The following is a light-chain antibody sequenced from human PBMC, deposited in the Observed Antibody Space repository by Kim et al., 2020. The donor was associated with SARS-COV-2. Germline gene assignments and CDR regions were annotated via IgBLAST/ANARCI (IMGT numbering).Light chain of an antibody. V-gene: IGKV3-20*01. J-gene: IGKJ2*01. CDR2: GAS. Sequence: LSPGERATLSCRACQSVSGSKLVWYQQKPGQAPRLLIYGASSRATGIPDRFSGSGSGTDFTLTISRLEPEDVAVYYCQQYGSSPRTFGQGTKLEIK. CDR1: QSVSGSK. CDR3: QQYGSSPRT.